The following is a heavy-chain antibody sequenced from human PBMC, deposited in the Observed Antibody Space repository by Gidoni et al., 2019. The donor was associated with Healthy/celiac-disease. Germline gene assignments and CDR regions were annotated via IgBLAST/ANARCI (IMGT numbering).Heavy chain of an antibody. CDR2: ISYDGSNK. V-gene: IGHV3-30*18. D-gene: IGHD3-22*01. CDR1: GFTFSSYG. CDR3: AKEGIVVVMGFLEKGYGMDV. Sequence: QVQLVESGGGVVQPGRSLSLSCAASGFTFSSYGMHWVRQAPGKGLEWVAVISYDGSNKYYADSVKGRFTISRDNSKNTLYLQMNSLRAEDTAVYYCAKEGIVVVMGFLEKGYGMDVWGQGTTVTVSS. J-gene: IGHJ6*02.